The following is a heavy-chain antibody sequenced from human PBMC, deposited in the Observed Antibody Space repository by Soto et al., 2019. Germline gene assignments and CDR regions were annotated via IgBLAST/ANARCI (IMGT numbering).Heavy chain of an antibody. CDR2: INHSGST. Sequence: SETLSLTCTVSGGSISSYYWSWIRQPPGKGLEWIGEINHSGSTNYNPSLKSRVTISVDTSKNQFSLKLSSVTAADTAVYYCARKRSYYDILTGQRPYSGMDVWGQGTTVTVS. V-gene: IGHV4-34*01. CDR3: ARKRSYYDILTGQRPYSGMDV. J-gene: IGHJ6*02. D-gene: IGHD3-9*01. CDR1: GGSISSYY.